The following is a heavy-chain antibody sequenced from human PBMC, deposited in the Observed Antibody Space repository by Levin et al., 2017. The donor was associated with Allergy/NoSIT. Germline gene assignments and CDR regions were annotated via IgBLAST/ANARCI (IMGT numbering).Heavy chain of an antibody. V-gene: IGHV1-3*01. CDR3: ARAPTGYYELDAFDI. J-gene: IGHJ3*02. Sequence: ASVKVSCKASGYTFTSYAMHWVRQAPGQRLEWMGWINAGNGNTKYSQKFQGRVTITRDTSASTAYMELSSLRSEDTAVYYCARAPTGYYELDAFDIWGQGTMVTVSS. CDR2: INAGNGNT. CDR1: GYTFTSYA. D-gene: IGHD3-9*01.